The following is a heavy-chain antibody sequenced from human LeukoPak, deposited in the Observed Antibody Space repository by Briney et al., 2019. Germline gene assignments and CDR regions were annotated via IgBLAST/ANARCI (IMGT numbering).Heavy chain of an antibody. Sequence: GGSLRLSCAASGFRFSSYAMSWVRRAPGKGLEWVSAISGSGVSTYYADSVKGRFTVSRDNSKNTLYLQMSSLRAEDTAVYYCAKDERNWNYNLASQTYDWGQGTLVTVSS. V-gene: IGHV3-23*01. CDR1: GFRFSSYA. CDR2: ISGSGVST. J-gene: IGHJ4*02. CDR3: AKDERNWNYNLASQTYD. D-gene: IGHD1-7*01.